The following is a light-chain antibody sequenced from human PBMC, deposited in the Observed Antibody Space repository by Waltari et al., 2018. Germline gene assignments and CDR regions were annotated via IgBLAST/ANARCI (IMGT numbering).Light chain of an antibody. J-gene: IGLJ3*02. V-gene: IGLV2-14*03. CDR1: SSDVGGYNY. CDR2: DVN. CDR3: SSYTSSSTQV. Sequence: QSALTQPASVSGSPGQSITISCTGTSSDVGGYNYVSWYQQYPGKAPQLMIYDVNNRPSGVSNRFSGSKSGNTASLTISGLQAEDEADYYCSSYTSSSTQVFGGWTKLTVL.